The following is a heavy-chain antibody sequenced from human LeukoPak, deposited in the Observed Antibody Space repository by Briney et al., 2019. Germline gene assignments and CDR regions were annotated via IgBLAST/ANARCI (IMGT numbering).Heavy chain of an antibody. V-gene: IGHV4-59*01. CDR3: ARSTGGWSYFDH. CDR2: IYDSGTT. Sequence: PSETLSLTCTVSGGSISSNYWSWIRQPPGKGLEWIGYIYDSGTTNYNPSLKSRATISEDMSKNQFSLKVRPVTAADTAVYYCARSTGGWSYFDHWGQGILVTVSS. J-gene: IGHJ4*02. D-gene: IGHD6-19*01. CDR1: GGSISSNY.